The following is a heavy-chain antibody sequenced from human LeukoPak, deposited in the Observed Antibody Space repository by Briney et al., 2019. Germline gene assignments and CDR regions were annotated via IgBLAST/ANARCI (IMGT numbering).Heavy chain of an antibody. CDR2: IYYSGST. D-gene: IGHD3-10*01. J-gene: IGHJ4*02. V-gene: IGHV4-59*01. CDR3: ARAYYYGSGRFDY. CDR1: GGSISSYY. Sequence: PSETLSLTCTVSGGSISSYYWSWIRQPPGKGLEWIGYIYYSGSTNYNPSLKSRVTISVDTSKNQFSLKLSSVTAADTAVYYCARAYYYGSGRFDYWGQGTLVTVLS.